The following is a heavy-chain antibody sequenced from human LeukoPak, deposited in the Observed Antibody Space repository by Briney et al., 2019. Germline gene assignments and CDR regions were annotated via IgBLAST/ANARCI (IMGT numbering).Heavy chain of an antibody. CDR2: IDQSGNT. Sequence: PSETLSLTCAASGGSSNFDFWTWVRQFPGKGLEWIGEIDQSGNTNYNPPLKSRVTMSFDMSNNQFSLKLKSVNAADTAVYFCARGFIAVAGTALNWFDPWGPGTQVIVSS. D-gene: IGHD6-19*01. J-gene: IGHJ5*02. CDR3: ARGFIAVAGTALNWFDP. V-gene: IGHV4-34*01. CDR1: GGSSNFDF.